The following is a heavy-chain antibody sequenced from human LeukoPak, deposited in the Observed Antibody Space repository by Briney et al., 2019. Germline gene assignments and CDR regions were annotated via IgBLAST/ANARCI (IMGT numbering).Heavy chain of an antibody. V-gene: IGHV1-8*01. J-gene: IGHJ5*02. CDR3: ARRLIAARRGWFDP. CDR1: GYTFTSYD. D-gene: IGHD6-6*01. CDR2: MNPNSGNT. Sequence: ASVKLSCTASGYTFTSYDINWVRQATGQGLEWMGYMNPNSGNTGYAENVKGRVTITRNTSISTAYMELGSLRSEDTAGYYCARRLIAARRGWFDPWGQGTLVTVSS.